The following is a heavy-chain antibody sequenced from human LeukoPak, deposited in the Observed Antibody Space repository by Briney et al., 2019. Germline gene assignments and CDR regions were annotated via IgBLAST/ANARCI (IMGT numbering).Heavy chain of an antibody. CDR2: ISSSSSYI. CDR3: ARGADYDILTGPYDY. D-gene: IGHD3-9*01. J-gene: IGHJ4*02. Sequence: GGSLRLSCAASGFTFSSYTMNWVRQAPGKGLEWVSSISSSSSYIYYPDSVKGRFTISRDNAKNSLYLQMNSLRAEDTAVYYCARGADYDILTGPYDYWGQGTLVTVSS. V-gene: IGHV3-21*01. CDR1: GFTFSSYT.